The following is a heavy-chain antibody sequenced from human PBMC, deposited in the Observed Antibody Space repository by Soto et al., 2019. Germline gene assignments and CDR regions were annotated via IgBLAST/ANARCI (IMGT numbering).Heavy chain of an antibody. D-gene: IGHD2-21*01. CDR2: ISYDGSNK. CDR1: GFTFSSYG. V-gene: IGHV3-30*18. J-gene: IGHJ4*02. CDR3: AKLPTTGGGGDFDY. Sequence: GGSLRLSCAASGFTFSSYGMHWVRQAPGKGLEWVAVISYDGSNKYYADSVKGRFTISRDNSKNTLYLQMNSLRAEDTAVYYCAKLPTTGGGGDFDYWGQGTLVTVSS.